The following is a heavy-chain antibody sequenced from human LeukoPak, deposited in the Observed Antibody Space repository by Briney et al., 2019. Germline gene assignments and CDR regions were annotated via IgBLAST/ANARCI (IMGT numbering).Heavy chain of an antibody. CDR2: TSSDGSEI. CDR3: ANKVSGTSLEGMDV. Sequence: GSLRLSCAASGFTFSRYGMHWVRQAPGKGLEWVAVTSSDGSEIYYADSVKGRFTISRDNSKNTLYLQLNSLRAEDTAVYYCANKVSGTSLEGMDVWGQGTTVTV. J-gene: IGHJ6*02. CDR1: GFTFSRYG. V-gene: IGHV3-30*18. D-gene: IGHD1-26*01.